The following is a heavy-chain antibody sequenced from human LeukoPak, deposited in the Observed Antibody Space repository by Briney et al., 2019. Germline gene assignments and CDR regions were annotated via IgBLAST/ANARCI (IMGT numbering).Heavy chain of an antibody. Sequence: GGSLRLSCAASGFTFSSYAMSWVRQAPGKGLEWVSYISSSGSTIYYADSVKGRFTISRDNAKNSLYLQMNSLRAEDTAVYYCARDRRGYSYAFDIWGQGTMVTVSS. CDR2: ISSSGSTI. V-gene: IGHV3-48*04. CDR3: ARDRRGYSYAFDI. CDR1: GFTFSSYA. J-gene: IGHJ3*02. D-gene: IGHD2-2*03.